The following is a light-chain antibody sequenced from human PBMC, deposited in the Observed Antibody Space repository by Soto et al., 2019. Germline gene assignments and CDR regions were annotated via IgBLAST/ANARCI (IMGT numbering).Light chain of an antibody. J-gene: IGKJ3*01. Sequence: DIVLTQSPGTLSLSPGERATLSCRASQSVSSSYLACDQQKPGQAPRLLIYGASGRATGSPDRFSGSGCGTDVTLTISRLEPEDVAVYYCQQYGSTPSFTFGLGTKVDIK. V-gene: IGKV3-20*01. CDR1: QSVSSSY. CDR2: GAS. CDR3: QQYGSTPSFT.